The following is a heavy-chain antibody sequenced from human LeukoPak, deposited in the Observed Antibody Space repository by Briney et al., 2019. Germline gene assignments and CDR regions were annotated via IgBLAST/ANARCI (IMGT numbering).Heavy chain of an antibody. J-gene: IGHJ4*02. CDR2: NNGDGSTT. D-gene: IGHD3-3*01. CDR1: GFSLSGYW. CDR3: LVFLG. Sequence: GGSLRLSCVASGFSLSGYWMYWVRQAPGKGLMYISRNNGDGSTTNYADVVKGRFTMSRDNVKNTLYLQMNSLRVEDTAVYHCLVFLGRGQGILVTVSS. V-gene: IGHV3-74*01.